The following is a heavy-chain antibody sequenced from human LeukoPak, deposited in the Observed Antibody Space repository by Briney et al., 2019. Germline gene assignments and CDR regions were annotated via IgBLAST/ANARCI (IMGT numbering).Heavy chain of an antibody. Sequence: GGSLRLSCAASGFTFSSYSMNWVRQAPGKGLEWVSYISSSSSTIYYAGSVKGRFTISRDNAKNSLYLQMNSLRAEDTAVYYCARVGFGYCSSTSCYTFDYWGQGTLVTVSS. D-gene: IGHD2-2*02. CDR3: ARVGFGYCSSTSCYTFDY. J-gene: IGHJ4*02. CDR1: GFTFSSYS. V-gene: IGHV3-48*04. CDR2: ISSSSSTI.